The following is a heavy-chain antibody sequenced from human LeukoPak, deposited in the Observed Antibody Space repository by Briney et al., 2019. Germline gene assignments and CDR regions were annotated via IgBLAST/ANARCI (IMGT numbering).Heavy chain of an antibody. J-gene: IGHJ4*02. CDR1: GFTFSSCG. CDR3: AKGSMWEYYDSSGYSSFDY. D-gene: IGHD3-22*01. Sequence: PGRSLRLSCVASGFTFSSCGMHWVRQAPGKGLEWVALISYDGGNKYYADSVKGRFTISRDNSKNTLYLQMNSLRPEDTAVYYCAKGSMWEYYDSSGYSSFDYWGQGTLVTVSS. V-gene: IGHV3-30*18. CDR2: ISYDGGNK.